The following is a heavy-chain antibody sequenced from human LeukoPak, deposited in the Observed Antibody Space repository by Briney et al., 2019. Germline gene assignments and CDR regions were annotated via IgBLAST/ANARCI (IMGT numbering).Heavy chain of an antibody. J-gene: IGHJ6*03. CDR2: ISSSGSTI. Sequence: GASLRLSCAASGFTFSSYSMNWVRQAPGKGLEWVSYISSSGSTIYYADSVKGRFTISRDNAKNSLYLQMNSLRAEDAAVYYCARVGPPSSFRMTDPGYYMDVWGKGTTVTVSS. CDR1: GFTFSSYS. CDR3: ARVGPPSSFRMTDPGYYMDV. V-gene: IGHV3-48*04. D-gene: IGHD2-15*01.